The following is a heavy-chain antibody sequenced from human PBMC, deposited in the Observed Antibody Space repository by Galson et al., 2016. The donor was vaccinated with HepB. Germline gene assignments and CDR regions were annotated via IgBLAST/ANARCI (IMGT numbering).Heavy chain of an antibody. CDR3: SSPLYATSPRTMDV. Sequence: SLRLSCAASGFTFDDYAMHWVRQAPGKGLEWVSGVNWNSDSIDYADSVRGRFTMSRSIAYLQMNSLKTEDTGVYYCSSPLYATSPRTMDVWGQGTTVTVSS. J-gene: IGHJ6*02. D-gene: IGHD2-2*01. CDR1: GFTFDDYA. CDR2: VNWNSDSI. V-gene: IGHV3-9*01.